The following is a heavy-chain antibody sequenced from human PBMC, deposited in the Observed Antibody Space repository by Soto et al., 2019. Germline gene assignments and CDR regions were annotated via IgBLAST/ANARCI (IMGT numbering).Heavy chain of an antibody. CDR1: GGSISSYY. CDR2: IYYSGST. Sequence: PSETLSLTCTVSGGSISSYYWSWIRQPPGKGLEWIGYIYYSGSTYYNPSLKSRVTISVDTSKNQFSLKLSSVTAADTAVYYCARAGRPGSLDYWGQGALVTVSS. J-gene: IGHJ4*02. CDR3: ARAGRPGSLDY. D-gene: IGHD2-15*01. V-gene: IGHV4-59*06.